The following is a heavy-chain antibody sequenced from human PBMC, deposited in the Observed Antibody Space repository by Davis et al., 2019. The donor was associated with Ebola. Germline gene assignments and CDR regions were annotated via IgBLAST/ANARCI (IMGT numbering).Heavy chain of an antibody. Sequence: AASVKVSCKASGYTFTNYGITWVRQAPGQGLEWMGWINPHNGNTNYAQNVQGRVTMTTDTSTSTAYMEVGILRSEDTAVYYCARVRYYYDSSRLDVWGKGTTVTVSS. CDR2: INPHNGNT. V-gene: IGHV1-18*04. J-gene: IGHJ6*04. D-gene: IGHD3-22*01. CDR3: ARVRYYYDSSRLDV. CDR1: GYTFTNYG.